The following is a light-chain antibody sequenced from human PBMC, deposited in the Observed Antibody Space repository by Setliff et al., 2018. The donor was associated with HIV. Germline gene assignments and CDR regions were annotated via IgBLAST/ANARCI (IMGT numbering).Light chain of an antibody. CDR2: DVS. V-gene: IGLV2-14*03. CDR3: SSYTSSITSV. CDR1: SSDVGGYNY. Sequence: QSALAQPASVSGSPGQSITISCTGTSSDVGGYNYVSWYQQHPGKAPKLMIYDVSNRPSGVSNRFSGSKSGNTASLTISGLQAEDEADYYCSSYTSSITSVFGTGTRSPS. J-gene: IGLJ1*01.